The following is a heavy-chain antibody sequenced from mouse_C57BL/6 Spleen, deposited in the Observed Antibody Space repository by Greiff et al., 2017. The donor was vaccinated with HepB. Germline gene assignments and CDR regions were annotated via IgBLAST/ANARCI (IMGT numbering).Heavy chain of an antibody. CDR1: GYSFTDYN. CDR2: INPNYGTT. CDR3: ASLLYYGNSFAY. D-gene: IGHD2-1*01. V-gene: IGHV1-39*01. Sequence: EVQLKESGPELVKPGASVKISCKASGYSFTDYNMNWVKQSNGKSLEWIGVINPNYGTTSYNQKFKGKATLTVDQSSSTAYMQLNSLTSEDSAVYYCASLLYYGNSFAYWGQGTLVTVSA. J-gene: IGHJ3*01.